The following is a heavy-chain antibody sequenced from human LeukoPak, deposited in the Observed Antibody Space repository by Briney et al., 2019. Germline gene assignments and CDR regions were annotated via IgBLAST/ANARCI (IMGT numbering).Heavy chain of an antibody. Sequence: GSLKLSCAASGFTFRTYWMVWVRQAPGQGVAGVVVILYYGSHKYYADSVKGRFTISRDNSKNTLYLQMNSLRAEDTAVYYCARNYDFWSGSLGRGDHYYGMDVWGQGATVTVSS. CDR2: ILYYGSHK. J-gene: IGHJ6*02. D-gene: IGHD3-3*01. CDR1: GFTFRTYW. V-gene: IGHV3-30-3*01. CDR3: ARNYDFWSGSLGRGDHYYGMDV.